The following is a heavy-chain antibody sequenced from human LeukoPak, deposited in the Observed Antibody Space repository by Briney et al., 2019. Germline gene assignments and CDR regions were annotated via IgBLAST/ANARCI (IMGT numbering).Heavy chain of an antibody. CDR1: GFAFSSYG. CDR3: AKDGHNTVGGPFQRAYYYDSSGYLY. V-gene: IGHV3-30*18. Sequence: GGSLRLSCAASGFAFSSYGMHWVRQAPGKGLEWVAVISYDGSNKYYADSVKGRFTISRDNSKNTLYLQMNSLRAEDTAVYYCAKDGHNTVGGPFQRAYYYDSSGYLYWGQGTLVTVSS. J-gene: IGHJ4*02. CDR2: ISYDGSNK. D-gene: IGHD3-22*01.